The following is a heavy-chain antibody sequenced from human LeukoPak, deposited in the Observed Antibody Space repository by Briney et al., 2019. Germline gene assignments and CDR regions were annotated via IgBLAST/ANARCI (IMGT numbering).Heavy chain of an antibody. CDR1: GGSISSYY. Sequence: PSDTLSLTCTVSGGSISSYYWSWIRQPPGKGLGWIGYIYYSGGTNYNPSPKSRVTISVNTSKNQFSLKLSSVTAADTAVYYCARGEWLRSGRSTKYFQHWGQGTLVTVSS. CDR3: ARGEWLRSGRSTKYFQH. V-gene: IGHV4-59*12. J-gene: IGHJ1*01. CDR2: IYYSGGT. D-gene: IGHD5-12*01.